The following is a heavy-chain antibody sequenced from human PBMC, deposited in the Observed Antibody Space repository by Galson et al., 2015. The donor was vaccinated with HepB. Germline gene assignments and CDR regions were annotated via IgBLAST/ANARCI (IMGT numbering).Heavy chain of an antibody. CDR1: RFSFNDYY. J-gene: IGHJ6*02. CDR3: ARDLRIQPNYYYYYGMDV. V-gene: IGHV3-11*01. CDR2: ISTSGNTI. Sequence: SLRLSCAASRFSFNDYYMSWIRQAPGKGLEWVPYISTSGNTIYYADSVKGRFTISRDNAKNSLYLQMNSLRAEDTAVYYCARDLRIQPNYYYYYGMDVWGQGTTVTVSS. D-gene: IGHD5-18*01.